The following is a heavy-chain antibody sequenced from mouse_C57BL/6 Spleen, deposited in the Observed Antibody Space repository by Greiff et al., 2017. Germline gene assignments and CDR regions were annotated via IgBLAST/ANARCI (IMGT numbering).Heavy chain of an antibody. Sequence: VQLQQSGAELVRPGTSVKVSCKASGYAFTNYLIEWVKQRPGQGLEWIGMINPGSGGTNYNEKFKGKATLTADKSSSTAYMQLSSLRSEDSAVSFCARRSSYGAMDYWGQGTSVTVSS. V-gene: IGHV1-54*01. D-gene: IGHD1-1*01. J-gene: IGHJ4*01. CDR3: ARRSSYGAMDY. CDR1: GYAFTNYL. CDR2: INPGSGGT.